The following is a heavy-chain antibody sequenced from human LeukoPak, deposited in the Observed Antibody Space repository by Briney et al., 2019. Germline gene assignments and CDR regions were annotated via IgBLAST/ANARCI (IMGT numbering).Heavy chain of an antibody. CDR1: GGSITSTNW. CDR3: SRENGAFSPFGY. D-gene: IGHD2-8*01. CDR2: ISLSGLT. V-gene: IGHV4-4*02. Sequence: PSGTLSLPCGLSGGSITSTNWWSWVRQPPGQGLEWIGEISLSGLTNYNPSLNSRVTMALDTSKNHLSLNLTSVTAADTAVYYCSRENGAFSPFGYWGQGTLVTVPS. J-gene: IGHJ4*02.